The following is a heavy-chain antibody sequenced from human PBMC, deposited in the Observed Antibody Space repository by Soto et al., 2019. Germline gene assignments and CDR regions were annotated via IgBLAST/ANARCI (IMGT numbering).Heavy chain of an antibody. CDR2: ISGSGGST. CDR3: AKDNPPYYYGSGSDKNWFDP. J-gene: IGHJ5*02. Sequence: GGSLRLSCAASGFNFRSYAMSWVRQAPGKGLEWVSAISGSGGSTYYADSVKGRFTISRDNSKNTLYLQMNSLRAEDTAVYYCAKDNPPYYYGSGSDKNWFDPWGQGTLVTVSS. CDR1: GFNFRSYA. D-gene: IGHD3-10*01. V-gene: IGHV3-23*01.